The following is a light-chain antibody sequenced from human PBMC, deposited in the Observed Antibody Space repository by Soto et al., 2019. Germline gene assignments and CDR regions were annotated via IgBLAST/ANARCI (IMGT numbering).Light chain of an antibody. J-gene: IGKJ1*01. V-gene: IGKV3-20*01. CDR2: DSS. CDR1: QSVSSSY. CDR3: QHYGSSPRT. Sequence: EIVLTQSPCTLSLSPGDRATLSCRASQSVSSSYLAWYQQKPGQAPSLLIYDSSSRATGIPDRFSGSGSGPEFTLTISRLEPEDFAVYYCQHYGSSPRTFGQGTKVDIK.